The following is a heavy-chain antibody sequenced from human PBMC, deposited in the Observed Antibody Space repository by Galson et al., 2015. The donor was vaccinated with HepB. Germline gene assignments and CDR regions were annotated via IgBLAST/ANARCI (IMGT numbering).Heavy chain of an antibody. D-gene: IGHD2-15*01. CDR3: AKGVDIVVVVAGCDY. Sequence: SLRLSCAASGFTFSSYAMSWVRQAPGKGLEWVSAISGSGGSTYYADSVKGRFTISRDNSKDTLYLQMNSLRAEDTAVYYCAKGVDIVVVVAGCDYWGQGTLVTVSS. J-gene: IGHJ4*02. V-gene: IGHV3-23*01. CDR1: GFTFSSYA. CDR2: ISGSGGST.